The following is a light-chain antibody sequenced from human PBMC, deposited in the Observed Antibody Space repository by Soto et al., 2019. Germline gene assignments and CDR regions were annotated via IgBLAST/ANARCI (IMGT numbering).Light chain of an antibody. V-gene: IGKV3-15*01. CDR2: GAS. J-gene: IGKJ5*01. CDR1: HSVISN. Sequence: IVMTQSPATLSVSPGERATLSCRASHSVISNLAWYQQKPGQAPRLLIYGASTRATGIPARFSGNGSGTDFTLTISRLEPEDFAVYYCQQYGNSPQITFGQGTRLEIK. CDR3: QQYGNSPQIT.